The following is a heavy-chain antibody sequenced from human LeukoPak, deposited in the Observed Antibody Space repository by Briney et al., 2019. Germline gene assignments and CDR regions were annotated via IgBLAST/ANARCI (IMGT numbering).Heavy chain of an antibody. CDR2: IYHSGST. CDR1: GYSISSGYY. D-gene: IGHD5-12*01. CDR3: ARIGATYAFDI. V-gene: IGHV4-38-2*02. Sequence: PSETLSLTCTVSGYSISSGYYWGWIWQPPGKGLEWIGSIYHSGSTYYNPSLKSRVTISVDTSKNQFSLKLSSVTAADTAVYYCARIGATYAFDIWGQGTMVTVSS. J-gene: IGHJ3*02.